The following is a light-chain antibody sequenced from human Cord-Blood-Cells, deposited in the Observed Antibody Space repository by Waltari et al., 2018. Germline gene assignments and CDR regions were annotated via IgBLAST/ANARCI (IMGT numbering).Light chain of an antibody. J-gene: IGLJ3*02. CDR1: SSNIGAGYD. CDR3: QSYDSSLSGSV. V-gene: IGLV1-40*01. Sequence: QSVLTQPPSVSGAPGQRVTISCNGSSSNIGAGYDVHWYQQLPGTAPNLLIYGNSNRPSGVPDRFSGSKSGTSASLAITGLQAEDEADYYCQSYDSSLSGSVFGGGTKLTVL. CDR2: GNS.